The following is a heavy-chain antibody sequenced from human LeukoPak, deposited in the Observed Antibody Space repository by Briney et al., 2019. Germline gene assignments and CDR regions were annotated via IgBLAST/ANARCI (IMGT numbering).Heavy chain of an antibody. V-gene: IGHV3-33*01. CDR2: ISYDGSNK. D-gene: IGHD2-15*01. CDR3: ARVGGSLSLSRYYSMDV. CDR1: GFSFSGYG. Sequence: GRSLRLSCEASGFSFSGYGFYWVRQAPGKGLEWVAVISYDGSNKNYADSVKGRFTVSRDNFNNMLFLQMDSLSAEDTAMYYCARVGGSLSLSRYYSMDVWGQGTTVTVSS. J-gene: IGHJ6*02.